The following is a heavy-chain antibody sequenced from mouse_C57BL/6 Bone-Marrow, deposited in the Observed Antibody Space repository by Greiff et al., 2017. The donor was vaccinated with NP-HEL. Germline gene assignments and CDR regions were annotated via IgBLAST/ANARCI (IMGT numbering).Heavy chain of an antibody. CDR1: GYTFTSYW. J-gene: IGHJ1*03. CDR3: ARRVYYCSSNYFDV. V-gene: IGHV1-52*01. D-gene: IGHD1-1*01. Sequence: QVQLQQPGAELVRPGSSVKLSCKASGYTFTSYWMHWVKQRPIQGLEWIGNIDPSDSDTPYNQKFKDTATLTVDKSSSTAYMQLRSLTSEDASVYYWARRVYYCSSNYFDVWGKGTTVTVSS. CDR2: IDPSDSDT.